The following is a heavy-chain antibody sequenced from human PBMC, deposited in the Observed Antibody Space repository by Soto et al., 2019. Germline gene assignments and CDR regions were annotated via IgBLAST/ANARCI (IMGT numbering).Heavy chain of an antibody. D-gene: IGHD4-17*01. CDR3: AKDRVDGGKIPHYFDY. V-gene: IGHV3-9*01. CDR1: GFTFDDYA. J-gene: IGHJ4*02. Sequence: EVQLVESGGGLVQPGRSLRLSCAASGFTFDDYAMHWVRQAPGKGLEWVSGISWNSGNIDYADSVKGRFTISRDNAKNSLYLHMNSLRAEDTAFYYCAKDRVDGGKIPHYFDYWGQRTLVTVSS. CDR2: ISWNSGNI.